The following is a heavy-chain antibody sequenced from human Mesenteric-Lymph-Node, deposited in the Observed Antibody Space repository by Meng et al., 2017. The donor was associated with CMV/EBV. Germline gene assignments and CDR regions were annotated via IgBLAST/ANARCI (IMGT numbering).Heavy chain of an antibody. V-gene: IGHV3-21*05. CDR1: GFTFSSYS. D-gene: IGHD6-13*01. CDR3: ARGSYSISWFPAGGHFDN. CDR2: ISSSSSYI. Sequence: GESLKISCAASGFTFSSYSMNWVRQAPGKGLEWVSYISSSSSYIYYADSVKGRFTISRDNAKNSLYLQMNSLRAEDTAVYYCARGSYSISWFPAGGHFDNWGQGTLVTVSS. J-gene: IGHJ4*02.